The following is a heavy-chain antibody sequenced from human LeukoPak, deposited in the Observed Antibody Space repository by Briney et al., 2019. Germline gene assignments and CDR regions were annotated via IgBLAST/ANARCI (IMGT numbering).Heavy chain of an antibody. Sequence: ASETLSLTCTVSGGSISSSSYYWGWIRQPPGKGLEWIGSIYYSGSTYYNPSLKSRVTISVDTSKNQFSLKLSSVTAADTAVYYCARGGCSSTSCCPHDYWGQGTLVTVSS. V-gene: IGHV4-39*07. CDR1: GGSISSSSYY. CDR2: IYYSGST. CDR3: ARGGCSSTSCCPHDY. D-gene: IGHD2-2*01. J-gene: IGHJ4*02.